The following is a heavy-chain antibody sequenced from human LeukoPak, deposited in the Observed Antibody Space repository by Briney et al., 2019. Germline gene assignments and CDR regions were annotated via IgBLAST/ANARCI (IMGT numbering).Heavy chain of an antibody. CDR2: INHSGRT. Sequence: ATLSLTCAVYGGSFSGYYWSCIRQPPGKGLEWIGEINHSGRTNYNPSLRSRVTISVDTSENQFSLKLSSVTAADTAVYYCARTTEGGYTYDYFYYYYMDVWGKGTTVTISS. D-gene: IGHD5-18*01. J-gene: IGHJ6*03. CDR3: ARTTEGGYTYDYFYYYYMDV. CDR1: GGSFSGYY. V-gene: IGHV4-34*01.